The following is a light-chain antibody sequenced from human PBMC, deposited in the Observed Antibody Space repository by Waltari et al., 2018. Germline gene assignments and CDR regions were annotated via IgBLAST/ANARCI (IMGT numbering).Light chain of an antibody. J-gene: IGKJ1*01. V-gene: IGKV1-39*01. CDR3: QQSYSTPPRT. CDR1: QSISRH. CDR2: ASS. Sequence: DIQMTQSPASLSASVGDSVPITCRASQSISRHLNWYQQRPGNAPKLLIYASSNLQSGVPSRFSGSGSGTEFTLTISSLQPEDFATYYCQQSYSTPPRTFGQGTKVEMK.